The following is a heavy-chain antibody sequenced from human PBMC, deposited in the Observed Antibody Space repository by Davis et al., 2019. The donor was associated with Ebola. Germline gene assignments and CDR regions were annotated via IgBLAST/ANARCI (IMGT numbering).Heavy chain of an antibody. Sequence: GESLKISCAASGFRLSDYNMNWVRQAPGKGLERISYINTGSSPIYYADAVKGRFTISRDDASNSLYLQMNSLRDDDTAVYFCAKEGADVLTGELDYWGQGTLVTVSS. J-gene: IGHJ4*02. CDR3: AKEGADVLTGELDY. CDR2: INTGSSPI. CDR1: GFRLSDYN. V-gene: IGHV3-48*02. D-gene: IGHD3-9*01.